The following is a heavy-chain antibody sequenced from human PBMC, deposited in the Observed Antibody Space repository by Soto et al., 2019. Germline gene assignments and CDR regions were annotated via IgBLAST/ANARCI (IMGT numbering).Heavy chain of an antibody. Sequence: QVQLVQSGAEVKTPGSSLKVSCKVSGSRFSNYVISWVRQAPGHGLEWLGRIIPIFNSTKYAQNFQGRVTITVDKSTSTASLELSSLRSDDTAVYYCDREGRGKKAGYNGLVSLGYWGQGTLVTVSS. D-gene: IGHD2-2*02. V-gene: IGHV1-69*06. CDR3: DREGRGKKAGYNGLVSLGY. CDR1: GSRFSNYV. CDR2: IIPIFNST. J-gene: IGHJ4*02.